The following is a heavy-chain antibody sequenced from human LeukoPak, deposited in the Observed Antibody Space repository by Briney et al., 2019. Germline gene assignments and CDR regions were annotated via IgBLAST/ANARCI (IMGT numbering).Heavy chain of an antibody. Sequence: SGTLSLTCSVSGVSINKYYWSWIREPPGRGLEWIGYVYYSGSTNYNPSLKSRVTISVDTSKNQFSLKLSPVTAADTAVYYCARSRGYSGYAYDAFDIWGQGTMVTVSS. CDR2: VYYSGST. CDR3: ARSRGYSGYAYDAFDI. J-gene: IGHJ3*02. V-gene: IGHV4-59*01. D-gene: IGHD5-12*01. CDR1: GVSINKYY.